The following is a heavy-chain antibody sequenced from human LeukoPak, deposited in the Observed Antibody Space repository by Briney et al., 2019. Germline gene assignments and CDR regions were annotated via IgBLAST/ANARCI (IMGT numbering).Heavy chain of an antibody. CDR1: GFTVSSNY. V-gene: IGHV3-66*01. CDR3: ARAQDTYNSLYFDY. D-gene: IGHD5-24*01. Sequence: GGSLRLSCAASGFTVSSNYMSWVRQAPVKGLEWVSVIYSGGSTYYADSVKGRFTISRDNSKNTLYLQMNSLRAEDTAVYYCARAQDTYNSLYFDYWGQGALVTVSS. CDR2: IYSGGST. J-gene: IGHJ4*02.